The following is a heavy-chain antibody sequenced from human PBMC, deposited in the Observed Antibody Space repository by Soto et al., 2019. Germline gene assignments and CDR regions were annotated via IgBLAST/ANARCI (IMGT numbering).Heavy chain of an antibody. V-gene: IGHV3-7*05. Sequence: VVESGGGLVQPGESLRLSCAASGFRISNYWMTWFRQAPGKGLEWVAHIHQDGSERDHVVSVNGRFTIARDNAKDSLYLHMNSLRVEDTAVYSCAGGDWWVGPWGQGSLVIVSS. J-gene: IGHJ5*02. CDR3: AGGDWWVGP. D-gene: IGHD3-9*01. CDR1: GFRISNYW. CDR2: IHQDGSER.